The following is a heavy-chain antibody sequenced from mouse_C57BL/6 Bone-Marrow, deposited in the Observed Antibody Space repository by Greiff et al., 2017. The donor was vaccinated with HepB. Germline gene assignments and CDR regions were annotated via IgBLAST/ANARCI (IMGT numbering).Heavy chain of an antibody. CDR1: GYSITSGYY. Sequence: EVQRVESGPGLVKPSQSLSLTCSVTGYSITSGYYWNWIRQFPGNKLEWMGYISYDGSNNYNPSLKNRISITRDTSKNQFFLKLNSVTTEDTATYYCARDRPHYYGSSHWYFDVWGTGTTVTVSS. J-gene: IGHJ1*03. D-gene: IGHD1-1*01. CDR3: ARDRPHYYGSSHWYFDV. CDR2: ISYDGSN. V-gene: IGHV3-6*01.